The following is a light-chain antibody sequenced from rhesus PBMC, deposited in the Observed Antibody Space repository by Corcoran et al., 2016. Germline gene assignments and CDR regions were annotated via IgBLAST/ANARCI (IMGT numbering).Light chain of an antibody. CDR2: EVS. Sequence: QAALTQPRSVSGSPGQAVTISSTGTTSDIGGYNYVSWYQQYPGTAPKLMIYEVSKRPSGVSDRFSGSKSGNTASLTISGLQSEDETGYYCCSYSVSYAFLFGSGTKLTVL. J-gene: IGLJ6*01. CDR3: CSYSVSYAFL. V-gene: IGLV2-32*01. CDR1: TSDIGGYNY.